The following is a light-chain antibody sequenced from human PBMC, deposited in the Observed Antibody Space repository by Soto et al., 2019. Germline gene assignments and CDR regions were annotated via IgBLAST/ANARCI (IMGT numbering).Light chain of an antibody. V-gene: IGKV1-6*01. CDR1: QDIGSE. Sequence: AIQMTQSPSSLSASVGDRVTITCRASQDIGSELGWYQQRPGKAPKALIYGASNLQGGVPSRFSGSGFGADFTLTISSLQPEDFATYYCLQYRNYPRTFGQGTNVESK. CDR2: GAS. CDR3: LQYRNYPRT. J-gene: IGKJ1*01.